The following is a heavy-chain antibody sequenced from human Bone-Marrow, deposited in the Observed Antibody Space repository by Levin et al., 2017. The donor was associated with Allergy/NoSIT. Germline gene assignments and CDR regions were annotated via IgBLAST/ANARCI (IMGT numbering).Heavy chain of an antibody. V-gene: IGHV3-33*01. CDR1: GFTFSSYG. Sequence: GESLKISCAASGFTFSSYGMHWVRQAPGKGLEWVAVIWYDGSNKYYADSVKGRFTISRDNSKNTLYLQMNSLRAEDTAVYYCAREYYDFWSGYISYYYYGMDVWGQGTTVTVSS. CDR2: IWYDGSNK. D-gene: IGHD3-3*01. CDR3: AREYYDFWSGYISYYYYGMDV. J-gene: IGHJ6*02.